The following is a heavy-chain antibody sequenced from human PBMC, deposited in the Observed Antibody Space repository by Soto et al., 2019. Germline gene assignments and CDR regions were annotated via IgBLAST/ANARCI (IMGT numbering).Heavy chain of an antibody. J-gene: IGHJ5*02. Sequence: QVQLQESGPGLVKPSETLSLTCTVSGGSISSYYWSWIRQPPGKGLEWIGYIYYSGSTNYNPSLKSRPTISVATSKNQFSLQLSSVTAADTAVYYCARHGRREGSVAENWFDPWGQGTLVTVSS. V-gene: IGHV4-59*08. CDR1: GGSISSYY. D-gene: IGHD1-26*01. CDR2: IYYSGST. CDR3: ARHGRREGSVAENWFDP.